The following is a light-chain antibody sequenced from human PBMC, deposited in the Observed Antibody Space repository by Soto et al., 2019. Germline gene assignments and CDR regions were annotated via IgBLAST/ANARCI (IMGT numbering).Light chain of an antibody. J-gene: IGLJ2*01. CDR2: EVS. CDR1: SSDVGGYNY. CDR3: SSYTSSSTLV. V-gene: IGLV2-14*01. Sequence: QSVLTQPASVSGSPGQSITISCTGSSSDVGGYNYVSWYQQHPGKAPELMIYEVSNRPSGISNRFSGSKSGNTASLTLSGLQAEDEADYYCSSYTSSSTLVFGGGTKLTVL.